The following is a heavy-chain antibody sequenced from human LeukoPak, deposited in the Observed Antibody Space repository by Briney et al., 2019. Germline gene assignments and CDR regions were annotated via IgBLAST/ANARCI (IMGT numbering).Heavy chain of an antibody. D-gene: IGHD3-9*01. CDR1: GYTFTSYD. V-gene: IGHV1-8*01. CDR3: AKNYDFLTGYAN. CDR2: VNPNSGNT. Sequence: ASVKVSCKASGYTFTSYDINWVRQATGQGLEWMGWVNPNSGNTRYAQKFQGRLTMTRNTSISTAYMELSSLRSEDTAVYYCAKNYDFLTGYANWGQGTLVTVSS. J-gene: IGHJ4*02.